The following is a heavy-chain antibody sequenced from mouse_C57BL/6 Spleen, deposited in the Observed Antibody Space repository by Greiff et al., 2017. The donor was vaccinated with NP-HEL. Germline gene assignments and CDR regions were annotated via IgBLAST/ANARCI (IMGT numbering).Heavy chain of an antibody. CDR2: IDPNSGGT. CDR1: GYTFTSYW. V-gene: IGHV1-72*01. Sequence: QVQLKQPGAELVKPGASVKLSCKASGYTFTSYWMHWVKQRPGRGLEWIGRIDPNSGGTTYNEKFKSKATLTVDKPSSTAYMQRSSLTSEDSAVYYCARGGMGNWYFDVWGTGTTVTVSS. CDR3: ARGGMGNWYFDV. J-gene: IGHJ1*03.